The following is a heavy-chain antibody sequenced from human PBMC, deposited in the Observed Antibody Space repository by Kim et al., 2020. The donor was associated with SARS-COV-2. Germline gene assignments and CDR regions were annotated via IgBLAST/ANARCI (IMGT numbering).Heavy chain of an antibody. CDR2: IGTAGDT. V-gene: IGHV3-13*01. D-gene: IGHD3-10*01. J-gene: IGHJ6*02. CDR1: GFTFSSYD. CDR3: ARARTWAHYYGSGSYPGYYGMDV. Sequence: GGSLRLSCAASGFTFSSYDMHWVRQATGKGLEWVSAIGTAGDTYYPGSVKGRFTISRENAKNSLYLQMNSLRAGDTAVYYCARARTWAHYYGSGSYPGYYGMDVWGQGTTVTVSS.